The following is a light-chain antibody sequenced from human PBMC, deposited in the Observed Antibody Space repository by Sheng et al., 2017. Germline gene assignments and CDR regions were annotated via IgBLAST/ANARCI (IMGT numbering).Light chain of an antibody. V-gene: IGKV1-33*01. CDR3: QQYDTLPLT. Sequence: DIQMTQSPSSLSASVGDRVTITCQASQHINNFLNWYQQKPGKAPQLLIYDASNLATGVPSRFSGSGSGTDFTFTVTGLQPDDFATYYCQQYDTLPLTFGGGTKMEVK. CDR1: QHINNF. CDR2: DAS. J-gene: IGKJ4*01.